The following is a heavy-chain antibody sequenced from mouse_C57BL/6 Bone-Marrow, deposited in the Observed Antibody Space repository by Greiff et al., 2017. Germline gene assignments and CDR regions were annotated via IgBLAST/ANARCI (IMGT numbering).Heavy chain of an antibody. CDR2: IYPGSGST. CDR1: GYTFTSYW. D-gene: IGHD3-2*02. Sequence: QVQLQQPGAELVKPGASVKMSCKASGYTFTSYWITWVKQRPGHGLEWIGDIYPGSGSTNYNEKFKSKATLPVDPSSSTAYMQLSSLTSEDSAVYYCARGGQLRPHYFDYWCQGTTLTVSS. J-gene: IGHJ2*01. V-gene: IGHV1-55*01. CDR3: ARGGQLRPHYFDY.